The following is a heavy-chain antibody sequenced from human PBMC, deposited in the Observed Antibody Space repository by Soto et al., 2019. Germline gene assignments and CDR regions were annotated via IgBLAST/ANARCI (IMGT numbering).Heavy chain of an antibody. D-gene: IGHD3-10*01. V-gene: IGHV3-9*01. Sequence: GGSLRLSCAASGFTFDDYAMHWVRQAPGKGLEWVSGISWNSGSIGYADSVKGRFTISRDNAKNSLYLQMNSLRAEDTALYYCAKEHYGSGSYYLSGYFQHWGQGTLVTVSS. J-gene: IGHJ1*01. CDR3: AKEHYGSGSYYLSGYFQH. CDR1: GFTFDDYA. CDR2: ISWNSGSI.